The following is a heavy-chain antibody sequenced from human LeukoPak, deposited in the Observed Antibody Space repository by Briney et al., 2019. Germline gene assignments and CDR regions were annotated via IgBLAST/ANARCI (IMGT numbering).Heavy chain of an antibody. V-gene: IGHV3-7*01. CDR2: IKQDGSEK. CDR1: GFTFSTYR. J-gene: IGHJ6*03. D-gene: IGHD4-11*01. Sequence: GGSLRLSCAASGFTFSTYRMSWVRQAPGKGLEWVANIKQDGSEKHYVDSVKGRFTISRDNAKNSLYLQMSSLRAEDMAVYYCTRVEETATTAAIIRKYSYYYYYMDVWGKGNTVTVSS. CDR3: TRVEETATTAAIIRKYSYYYYYMDV.